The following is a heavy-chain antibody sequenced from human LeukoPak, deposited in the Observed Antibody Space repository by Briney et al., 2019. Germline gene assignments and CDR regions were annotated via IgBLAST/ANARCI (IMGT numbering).Heavy chain of an antibody. V-gene: IGHV3-9*01. Sequence: PGGSLRLSCAASGFTLDDSAMHWVRQAPGKGLEWVSGVSWDSANIIYADSVRGRFTISRDNARNSLYLQMNSLGPEDTALYYCAKAVAAPGAFNIWGQGTMVTVSS. CDR3: AKAVAAPGAFNI. CDR2: VSWDSANI. CDR1: GFTLDDSA. J-gene: IGHJ3*02. D-gene: IGHD6-13*01.